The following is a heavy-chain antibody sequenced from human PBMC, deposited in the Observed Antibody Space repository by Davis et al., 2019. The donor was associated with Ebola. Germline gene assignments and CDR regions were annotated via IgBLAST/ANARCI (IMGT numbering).Heavy chain of an antibody. J-gene: IGHJ4*02. V-gene: IGHV3-53*05. Sequence: GESLKIPCAASGFTVSSNYMSWVRQAPGKGLEWVSVIYSGGSTYYADSVKGRFTISRDNSKNTLYLQMNSLRAEDTAVYYCAKDYYTYYDFWSGPLDYWGQGTLVTVSS. CDR1: GFTVSSNY. CDR2: IYSGGST. D-gene: IGHD3-3*01. CDR3: AKDYYTYYDFWSGPLDY.